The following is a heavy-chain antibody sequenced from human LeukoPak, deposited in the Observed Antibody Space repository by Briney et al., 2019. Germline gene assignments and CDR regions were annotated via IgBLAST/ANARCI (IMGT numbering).Heavy chain of an antibody. CDR1: GYTFTGYY. CDR2: INPNSGGT. J-gene: IGHJ3*02. CDR3: ASLDSASGWTI. V-gene: IGHV1-2*02. Sequence: ASVKVSCKASGYTFTGYYMHWVRQAPGQGLEWMGRINPNSGGTNYAQKFQGRVTMTRDTSISTAYMEVSRLRSDEPAVYYCASLDSASGWTIWGQGTMVTVSS. D-gene: IGHD6-19*01.